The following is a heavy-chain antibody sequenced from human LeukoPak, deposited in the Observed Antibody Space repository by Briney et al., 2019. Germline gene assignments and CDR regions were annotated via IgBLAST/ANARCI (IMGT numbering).Heavy chain of an antibody. D-gene: IGHD5-24*01. CDR3: SRGTDAYKCGNS. J-gene: IGHJ4*02. Sequence: PGGSLRLSCAASGFTFSSYSMNWVRQAPGKGLEWVSYISSSSSTIYYADSVKGRFTISRDNAKKSLYLQMNSLRAEDTAVYYCSRGTDAYKCGNSWGQGTLATVS. CDR2: ISSSSSTI. V-gene: IGHV3-48*01. CDR1: GFTFSSYS.